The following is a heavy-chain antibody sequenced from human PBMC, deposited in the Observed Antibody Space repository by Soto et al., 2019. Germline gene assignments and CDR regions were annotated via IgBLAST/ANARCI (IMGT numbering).Heavy chain of an antibody. D-gene: IGHD7-27*01. CDR3: ARGGLTWAEY. Sequence: SETLSLTCAVSGGAVSSTNWWSWVRQPPGKGLEWIGEISHTGITNYNPSLKSRLTISIDKSKNQFSLNLRSVTAADTAVYYCARGGLTWAEYWG. CDR2: ISHTGIT. V-gene: IGHV4-4*02. J-gene: IGHJ4*01. CDR1: GGAVSSTNW.